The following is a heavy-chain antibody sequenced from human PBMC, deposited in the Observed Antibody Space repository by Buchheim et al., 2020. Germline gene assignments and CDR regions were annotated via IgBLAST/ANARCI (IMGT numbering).Heavy chain of an antibody. D-gene: IGHD3-10*01. CDR2: ISGSGSTM. CDR3: ARVSRGSGTYYNGH. CDR1: GFTFSTYD. J-gene: IGHJ4*02. V-gene: IGHV3-48*03. Sequence: EVQLVESGGGLVQPGGSLRLSCAASGFTFSTYDINWVRQAPGKGLEWVSFISGSGSTMYYADSVKGRFTISRDNAQNSLYLQMNSLRDEDTAVYYCARVSRGSGTYYNGHWGQGTL.